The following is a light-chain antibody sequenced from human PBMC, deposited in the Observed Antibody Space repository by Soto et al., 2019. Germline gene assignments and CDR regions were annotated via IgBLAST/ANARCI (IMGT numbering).Light chain of an antibody. V-gene: IGLV2-14*01. CDR2: EVS. Sequence: QSALTQPASVSGSPGQSIAISCTGTNSDVGGYNYVSWYQHHPGKAPKLMIYEVSNRPSGVSNRFSGSKSGNTASLTISGLQAEDEADYYCSSYTTSTTWVFGGGTKFTVL. J-gene: IGLJ3*02. CDR3: SSYTTSTTWV. CDR1: NSDVGGYNY.